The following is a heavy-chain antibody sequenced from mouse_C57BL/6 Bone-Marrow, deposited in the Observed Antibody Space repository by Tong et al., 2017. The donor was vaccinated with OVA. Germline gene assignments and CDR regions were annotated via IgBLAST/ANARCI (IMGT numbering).Heavy chain of an antibody. Sequence: VQLQESGPGLVKPSQSLFLTCSITGFPITSGYYWIWIRQSPGKPLEWMGYITHSGETFYNPSLQSPISITRETSKNQFFLQLSSVTTEDTAMYYCAGDSDGYYYVDYWGQGTTLTVSS. D-gene: IGHD2-3*01. CDR3: AGDSDGYYYVDY. CDR2: ITHSGET. V-gene: IGHV12-3*01. J-gene: IGHJ2*01. CDR1: GFPITSGYY.